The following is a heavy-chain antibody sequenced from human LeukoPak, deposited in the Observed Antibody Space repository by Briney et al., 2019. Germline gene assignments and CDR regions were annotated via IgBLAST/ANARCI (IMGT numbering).Heavy chain of an antibody. CDR1: GGSFSGYY. CDR3: ARRNEFSPLYGDPVDYMDV. CDR2: IDHSGIT. Sequence: SETLSLTCAGYGGSFSGYYWSWIRQSSGKGLEWIGEIDHSGITSYNPSLKSRVTMSVDTSKDQFSLKVNSVTAADTAVYYCARRNEFSPLYGDPVDYMDVWGKGTTVIVSS. V-gene: IGHV4-34*01. J-gene: IGHJ6*03. D-gene: IGHD4-17*01.